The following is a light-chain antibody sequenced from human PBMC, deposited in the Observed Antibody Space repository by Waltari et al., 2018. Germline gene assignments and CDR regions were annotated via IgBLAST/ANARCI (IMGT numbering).Light chain of an antibody. J-gene: IGLJ1*01. CDR3: SSYTSSSLWV. CDR2: DVS. V-gene: IGLV2-14*01. CDR1: SSDVGGYNY. Sequence: QSALTQPASVSGSPGQSITISCTGTSSDVGGYNYVSLYQQHPGKAPKLMIYDVSNRPSGVSNRFSGSKSGNTASLTISGLQAEDEADYYCSSYTSSSLWVFGTGTKVTVL.